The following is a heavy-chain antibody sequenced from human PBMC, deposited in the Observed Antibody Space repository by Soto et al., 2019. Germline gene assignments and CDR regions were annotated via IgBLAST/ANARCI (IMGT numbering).Heavy chain of an antibody. J-gene: IGHJ4*02. V-gene: IGHV1-18*01. CDR1: GYTFTSYG. D-gene: IGHD6-19*01. Sequence: GASVKVSCKASGYTFTSYGISWVRQAPGQGLEWMGWISAYNGNTNYAQKLQGRVTMTTDTSTSTAYMELRSLRSDDTAVYYCARVYSSGWYGYFAYWGQGTLVTVSS. CDR2: ISAYNGNT. CDR3: ARVYSSGWYGYFAY.